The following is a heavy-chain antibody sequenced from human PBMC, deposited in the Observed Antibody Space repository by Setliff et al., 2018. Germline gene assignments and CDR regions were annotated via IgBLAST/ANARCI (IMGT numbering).Heavy chain of an antibody. CDR2: INHYGST. CDR1: DGSFSDYY. D-gene: IGHD3-10*01. V-gene: IGHV4-34*01. Sequence: SETLSLTCAVYDGSFSDYYWSWIRQPPGKGLEWIGEINHYGSTKYKSSLNSRVTISVDTPKNQFSLKLHSVTAADTAIYYCARRWNFGPYGSGIHDGFDMWGEGTMVTVSS. J-gene: IGHJ3*02. CDR3: ARRWNFGPYGSGIHDGFDM.